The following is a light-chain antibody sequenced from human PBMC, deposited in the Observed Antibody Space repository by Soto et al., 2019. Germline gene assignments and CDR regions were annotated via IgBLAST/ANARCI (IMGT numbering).Light chain of an antibody. Sequence: QSVLTKPASVSGSPGQSITISCTGTSSDVGGYNYVSWYQQHPGKAPKLMIYEVSNRPSGVSNRFSGSKSGNTASLTISGLQAEDEDDYYCSSYTSSSTLYVFGTGTKVTVL. V-gene: IGLV2-14*01. CDR3: SSYTSSSTLYV. J-gene: IGLJ1*01. CDR1: SSDVGGYNY. CDR2: EVS.